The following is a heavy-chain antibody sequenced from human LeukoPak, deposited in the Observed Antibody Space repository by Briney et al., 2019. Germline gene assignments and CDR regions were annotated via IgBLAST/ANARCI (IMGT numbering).Heavy chain of an antibody. CDR3: TTGAWYFGK. CDR2: IKNKADGGTT. V-gene: IGHV3-15*07. D-gene: IGHD6-19*01. J-gene: IGHJ4*02. Sequence: GGSLRLSCAASGFIFSSYGMHWVRQPPGKGLEWVGRIKNKADGGTTDSAAPVKGRFTISRDDSKNTLHPQMDSLKTEDTAVYYCTTGAWYFGKWGQGTLVTVSS. CDR1: GFIFSSYG.